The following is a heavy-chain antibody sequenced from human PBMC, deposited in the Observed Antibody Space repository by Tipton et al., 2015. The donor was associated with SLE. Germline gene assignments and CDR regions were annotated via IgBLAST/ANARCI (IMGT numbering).Heavy chain of an antibody. V-gene: IGHV4-39*07. CDR2: IFYSGST. Sequence: TLSLTCTVSGGSISSSSYYWGWIRQPPGKGLEWIGNIFYSGSTYYNPSLKSRVTISVDTSKNQFSLKLSSVTAADTAVYYCASYRGDSSVSASDIWGQGTMVTVSS. J-gene: IGHJ3*02. CDR3: ASYRGDSSVSASDI. CDR1: GGSISSSSYY. D-gene: IGHD6-19*01.